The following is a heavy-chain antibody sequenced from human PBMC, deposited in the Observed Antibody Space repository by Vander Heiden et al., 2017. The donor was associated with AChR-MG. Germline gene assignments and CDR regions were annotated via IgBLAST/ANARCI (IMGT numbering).Heavy chain of an antibody. CDR1: GGSISSGDYY. D-gene: IGHD2-21*01. J-gene: IGHJ4*02. CDR3: ASTTYCGGDCYPFDY. CDR2: IYYSGST. Sequence: QVQLQESGPGLVKPSQTLSLTCPVSGGSISSGDYYWGWIRQPPGKGLGWIEYIYYSGSTYYNPSLKSRVTISVDTSKSQFSLKLSSVTAADTAVYYCASTTYCGGDCYPFDYWGQGTLVTVSS. V-gene: IGHV4-30-4*01.